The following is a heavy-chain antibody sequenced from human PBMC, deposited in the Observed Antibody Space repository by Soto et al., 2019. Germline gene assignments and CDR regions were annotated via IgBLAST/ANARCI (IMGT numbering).Heavy chain of an antibody. CDR1: GFTVSSNY. D-gene: IGHD3-9*01. J-gene: IGHJ6*02. V-gene: IGHV3-53*01. Sequence: EVQLVESGGGLIQPGGSLRLSCAASGFTVSSNYMSWVRQAPGKGLEWVSVIYSGGSTYYADSVKGRFTISRDNSKNTLYLQMNSRRAEDTAVYYCARDRGYDILTGYYKDGMDVWGQGTTVTVSS. CDR2: IYSGGST. CDR3: ARDRGYDILTGYYKDGMDV.